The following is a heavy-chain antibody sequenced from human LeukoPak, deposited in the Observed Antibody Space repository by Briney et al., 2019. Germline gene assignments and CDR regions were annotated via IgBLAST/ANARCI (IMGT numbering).Heavy chain of an antibody. V-gene: IGHV4-4*02. D-gene: IGHD4-17*01. CDR2: IYHSGTT. J-gene: IGHJ4*02. Sequence: SGTLSLTCAFSGGSIISNHWWSLGRPSPGKGLELVGEIYHSGTTNYNPSLKSGVTMSVNQSKNQFSLSLSSVTAADTAVYYCATYFYGAYASSYFDRWGQGTLVTVSS. CDR1: GGSIISNHW. CDR3: ATYFYGAYASSYFDR.